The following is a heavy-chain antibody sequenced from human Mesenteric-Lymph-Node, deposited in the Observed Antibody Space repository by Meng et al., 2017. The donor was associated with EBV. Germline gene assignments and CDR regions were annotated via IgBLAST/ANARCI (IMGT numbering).Heavy chain of an antibody. Sequence: QLHRQPWGAGLLEQSETPSLTAAAYGGSFSGYPWGSIRQPLGKGLESIGETSKSEETKYHPSVKSRVNISVDTSRNQFSRKMMSVTAADTAVYYCARGTIFGIVVTYFDYWSQGNLVTVSS. D-gene: IGHD3-3*01. CDR2: TSKSEET. V-gene: IGHV4-34*01. J-gene: IGHJ4*02. CDR3: ARGTIFGIVVTYFDY. CDR1: GGSFSGYP.